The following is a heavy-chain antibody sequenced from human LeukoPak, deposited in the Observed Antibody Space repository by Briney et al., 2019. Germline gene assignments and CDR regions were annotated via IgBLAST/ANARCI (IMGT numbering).Heavy chain of an antibody. CDR1: VGSFSGYY. V-gene: IGHV4-34*01. CDR2: INHSGST. J-gene: IGHJ6*03. CDR3: ARGYYGSGSHCCHMDV. Sequence: SGTLSLTCAAYVGSFSGYYWSGIRQPPGKGLEWIGEINHSGSTNYNSSLKSRVTISVDTSKNQFSLKLSSVTAADTAVYYCARGYYGSGSHCCHMDVWGKGTTITVS. D-gene: IGHD3-10*01.